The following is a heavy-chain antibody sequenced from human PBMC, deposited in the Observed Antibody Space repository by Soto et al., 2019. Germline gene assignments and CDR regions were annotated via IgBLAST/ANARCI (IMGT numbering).Heavy chain of an antibody. Sequence: PSETLSLTCAVYGGSFSGYHWSWVRQPPGKGLEWIGEINHSGSTRYNPSLKSRVTISVDTSNNHFSLKLSSVTAADTAVYYCARVWAYSTSSYKFDYWGQGALVTVSS. J-gene: IGHJ4*02. CDR2: INHSGST. CDR3: ARVWAYSTSSYKFDY. CDR1: GGSFSGYH. D-gene: IGHD6-13*01. V-gene: IGHV4-34*01.